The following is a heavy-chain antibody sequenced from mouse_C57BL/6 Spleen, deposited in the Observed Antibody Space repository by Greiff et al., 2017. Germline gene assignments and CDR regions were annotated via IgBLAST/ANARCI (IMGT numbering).Heavy chain of an antibody. CDR2: IDPSDSYT. J-gene: IGHJ3*01. CDR3: ARWGLRTPFSY. V-gene: IGHV1-69*01. CDR1: GYTFTSYW. Sequence: VQLQQPGAELVMPGASVKLSCKASGYTFTSYWMHWVKQRPGQGLEWIGEIDPSDSYTNYNQKFKGKSTLTVDKSSSTAYMQLSSLTSEDSAVYYCARWGLRTPFSYWGQGTLVTVSA. D-gene: IGHD2-4*01.